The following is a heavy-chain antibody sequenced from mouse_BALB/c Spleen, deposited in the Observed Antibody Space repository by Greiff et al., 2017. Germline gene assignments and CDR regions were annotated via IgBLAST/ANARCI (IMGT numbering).Heavy chain of an antibody. CDR2: ILPGSGST. J-gene: IGHJ2*01. Sequence: VQLVESGAELMKPGASVKISCKATGYTFSSYWIEWVKQRPGHGLEWIGEILPGSGSTNYNEKFKGKATLTVDTSSSTAYVDLSSLTSEDSAVYYCAREDGYDGYYFDYWGQGTTLTVSS. V-gene: IGHV1-9*01. D-gene: IGHD2-2*01. CDR3: AREDGYDGYYFDY. CDR1: GYTFSSYW.